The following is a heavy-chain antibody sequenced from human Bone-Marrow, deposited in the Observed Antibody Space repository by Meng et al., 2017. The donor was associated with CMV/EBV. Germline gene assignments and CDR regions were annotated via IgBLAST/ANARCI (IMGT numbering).Heavy chain of an antibody. V-gene: IGHV4-38-2*02. J-gene: IGHJ4*02. CDR3: ARRLGPYYFDY. CDR2: IYHSGST. D-gene: IGHD6-6*01. Sequence: GSLRLSCTVSGYSISSGYYWGWIRQPPGKGLEWIGSIYHSGSTYYNPSLKSRVTISVDTSKNQFSLKLSSVTAADTAVYYCARRLGPYYFDYWGQGTLVTVSS. CDR1: GYSISSGYY.